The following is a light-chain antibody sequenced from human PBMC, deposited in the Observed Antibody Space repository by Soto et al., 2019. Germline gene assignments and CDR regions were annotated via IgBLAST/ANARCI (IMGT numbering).Light chain of an antibody. J-gene: IGLJ1*01. CDR1: SGDVGGYNY. CDR3: SSYTSSTSLDV. V-gene: IGLV2-14*01. Sequence: QSALTQPASVSGSPGQSITISCTGTSGDVGGYNYVSWYQQHPGKAPKLMIYEVSNRPSGVSIRFSGSKSGNTASLTISGLQAEDEADYYCSSYTSSTSLDVFXTGTNVTVL. CDR2: EVS.